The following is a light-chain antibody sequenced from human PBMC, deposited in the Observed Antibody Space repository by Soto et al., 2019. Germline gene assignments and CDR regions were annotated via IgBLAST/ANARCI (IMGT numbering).Light chain of an antibody. Sequence: AIQMTQSPSSLSASVGDRVTITCRASQDISNDLGWYQQKPGKAPKLLIYDTSTLHSGVPSRFSGSGSGTDFTLTISSLQPEDFTIYYCLQDYTYPYTFGQGTKLQIK. V-gene: IGKV1-6*01. CDR2: DTS. CDR1: QDISND. J-gene: IGKJ2*01. CDR3: LQDYTYPYT.